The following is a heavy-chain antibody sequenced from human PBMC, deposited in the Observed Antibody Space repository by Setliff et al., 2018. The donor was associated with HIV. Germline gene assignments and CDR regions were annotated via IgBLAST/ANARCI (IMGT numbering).Heavy chain of an antibody. D-gene: IGHD4-17*01. V-gene: IGHV1-2*02. Sequence: ASVKVSCKASGYTFTAYYLHWVRQAPGQGLEWMGWINPNSGGTNYAQNFQGRVTMTRDTSITTAYLDLSRLRSDDTALYYCVRDKRNYGGIDGIFDFWGQGTLVTVSS. CDR1: GYTFTAYY. J-gene: IGHJ4*02. CDR3: VRDKRNYGGIDGIFDF. CDR2: INPNSGGT.